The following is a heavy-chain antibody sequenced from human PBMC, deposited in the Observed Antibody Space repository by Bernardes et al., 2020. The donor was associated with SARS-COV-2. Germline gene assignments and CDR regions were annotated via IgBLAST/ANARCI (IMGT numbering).Heavy chain of an antibody. V-gene: IGHV1-69*13. CDR3: AKIASSGSDY. CDR2: IIPIFGTA. D-gene: IGHD3-22*01. Sequence: SVKVSCKASGGTFSSYAISWVRQAPGQGLEWMGRIIPIFGTANYAQKFQGRVTITADESISTAYMELSSLRSEDTAVYYCAKIASSGSDYWGQGTLVTVSS. CDR1: GGTFSSYA. J-gene: IGHJ4*02.